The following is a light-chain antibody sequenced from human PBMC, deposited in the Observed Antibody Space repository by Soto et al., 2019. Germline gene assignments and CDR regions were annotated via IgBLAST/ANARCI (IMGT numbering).Light chain of an antibody. CDR3: QHYGSSPPIT. CDR1: QSVSNYY. CDR2: ATS. V-gene: IGKV3-20*01. J-gene: IGKJ5*01. Sequence: GERATLSCRASQSVSNYYLAWYQQKPGQAPRLLMFATSSRAPGIPDRFSGSGFGTDFTLSIIRVEPEDFAVYYCQHYGSSPPITFGQGTRLEIK.